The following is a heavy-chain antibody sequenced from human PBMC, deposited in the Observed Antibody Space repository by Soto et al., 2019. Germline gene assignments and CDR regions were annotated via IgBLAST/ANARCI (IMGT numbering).Heavy chain of an antibody. D-gene: IGHD4-4*01. CDR2: IYYSGST. V-gene: IGHV4-30-4*01. Sequence: QVQLQESGPGLVKPSQTLSLTCTVSGGSISSGDYYWSWIRQPPGKGLEWIGYIYYSGSTYYNPSLKSXATTSXXTSKNQFSLKLSSVTAADTAVYYCARATYRNWFDPWGQGTLVTVSS. J-gene: IGHJ5*02. CDR1: GGSISSGDYY. CDR3: ARATYRNWFDP.